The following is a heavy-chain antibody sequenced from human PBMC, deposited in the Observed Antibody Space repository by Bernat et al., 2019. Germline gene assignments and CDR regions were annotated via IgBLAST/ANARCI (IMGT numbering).Heavy chain of an antibody. CDR2: ISSSSSYI. CDR3: ARVGSWDWFDP. CDR1: GFTFSSYS. V-gene: IGHV3-21*05. D-gene: IGHD3-10*01. Sequence: EVQLVEYGGGLVKPGGSLRLSCAASGFTFSSYSMNWVRQAPGKGLEWVSYISSSSSYIYYADSVKGRFTISRDNAKNSLYLQMNSLRAEDTAVYYCARVGSWDWFDPWGQGTLFTVSS. J-gene: IGHJ5*02.